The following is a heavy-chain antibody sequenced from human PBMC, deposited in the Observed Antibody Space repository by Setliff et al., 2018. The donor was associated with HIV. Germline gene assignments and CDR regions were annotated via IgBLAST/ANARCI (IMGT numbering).Heavy chain of an antibody. D-gene: IGHD3-10*01. CDR1: GYTFTTYG. CDR2: INSYNGNT. V-gene: IGHV1-18*04. J-gene: IGHJ6*04. CDR3: SRSGVPPYYYYGMDV. Sequence: ASVKVSCKASGYTFTTYGINWVRRAPGQGLEWMGWINSYNGNTRYAQKFQGRVTMTTDTSTTTSFLELRSLKADDTAVYYCSRSGVPPYYYYGMDVWGKGTTVTVSS.